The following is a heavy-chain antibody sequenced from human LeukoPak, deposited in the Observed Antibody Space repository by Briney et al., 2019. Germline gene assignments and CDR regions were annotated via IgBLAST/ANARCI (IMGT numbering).Heavy chain of an antibody. V-gene: IGHV3-23*01. Sequence: GGPLRLPCAASGFTFSSYAMSWVRQAPGKGLEWVSAISGRDSSTYYADSVKGRFTISRDNSKNTLYLQMNSLRAEDTAVYYCAKDWSYFDYWGQGTLVTVSS. CDR3: AKDWSYFDY. J-gene: IGHJ4*02. CDR2: ISGRDSST. CDR1: GFTFSSYA.